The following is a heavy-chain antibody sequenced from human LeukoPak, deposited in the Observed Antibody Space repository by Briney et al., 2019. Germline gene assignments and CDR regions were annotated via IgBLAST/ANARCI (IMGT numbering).Heavy chain of an antibody. CDR2: INPSGGST. CDR1: GYTFTSYY. CDR3: ARDPNRITIFGVARNAFDI. J-gene: IGHJ3*02. Sequence: ASVKVSCKASGYTFTSYYMHWVRQAPGQGLEWMGIINPSGGSTSYAQKLQGRVTMTTDTSTSTAYMELRSLRSDDTAVYYCARDPNRITIFGVARNAFDIWGQGTMVTVSS. V-gene: IGHV1-46*01. D-gene: IGHD3-3*01.